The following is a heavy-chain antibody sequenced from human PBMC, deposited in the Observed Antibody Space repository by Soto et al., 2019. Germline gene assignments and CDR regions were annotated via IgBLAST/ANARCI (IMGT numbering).Heavy chain of an antibody. V-gene: IGHV3-66*01. Sequence: EVQLVESGGGLVQPGGSLRLSCAASGFLVTGDHMSWVRQPPGKGLEWVSLIYSGGNTNYPDSVKGRFTISRDNSRNTVHLQMNSLRAEDTAVYYCARGGATDFDYWGQGTLVTVS. J-gene: IGHJ4*02. CDR2: IYSGGNT. CDR1: GFLVTGDH. CDR3: ARGGATDFDY. D-gene: IGHD1-26*01.